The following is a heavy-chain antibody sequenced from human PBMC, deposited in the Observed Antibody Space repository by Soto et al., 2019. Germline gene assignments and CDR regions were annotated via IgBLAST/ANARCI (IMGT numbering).Heavy chain of an antibody. D-gene: IGHD4-17*01. CDR2: IIPIFGTA. CDR1: GGTFSSYA. J-gene: IGHJ4*02. V-gene: IGHV1-69*13. CDR3: ARALSYGDYVDY. Sequence: SVKVSCKASGGTFSSYAISWVRQAPGQGLEWMGGIIPIFGTANYAQKFQGRVTITADESTSTAYMELSSLRSEDTAVYYCARALSYGDYVDYWGQGTLVTVSS.